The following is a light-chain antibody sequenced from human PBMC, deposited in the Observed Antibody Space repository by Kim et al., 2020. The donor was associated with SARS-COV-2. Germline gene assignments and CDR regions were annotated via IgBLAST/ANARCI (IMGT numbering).Light chain of an antibody. V-gene: IGKV2-28*01. CDR2: LGS. CDR3: MQARRTPWT. J-gene: IGKJ1*01. Sequence: DIVMTQSPLSLPVRLGEPASISCRSSRSLLHSNGYNYLDWYLQRPGQSPQLVIYLGSNRASGVPDRFSGSGSGTDFTLKISRVEAEDVGVYYCMQARRTPWTFGQGTKVEIK. CDR1: RSLLHSNGYNY.